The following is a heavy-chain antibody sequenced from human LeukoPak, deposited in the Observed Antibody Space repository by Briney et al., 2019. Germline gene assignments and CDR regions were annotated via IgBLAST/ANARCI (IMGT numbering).Heavy chain of an antibody. Sequence: ASVKVSCKASGYTFTSYGINWVRQAPGQGLEWMGWINAYNGNTNYAQKLQGRVTMTTDTSTSTAYMELRSLRSDDTAVYYCARAYYDILTGYYRSPDAAFDIWGQGTMVTVSS. CDR1: GYTFTSYG. V-gene: IGHV1-18*04. J-gene: IGHJ3*02. CDR2: INAYNGNT. CDR3: ARAYYDILTGYYRSPDAAFDI. D-gene: IGHD3-9*01.